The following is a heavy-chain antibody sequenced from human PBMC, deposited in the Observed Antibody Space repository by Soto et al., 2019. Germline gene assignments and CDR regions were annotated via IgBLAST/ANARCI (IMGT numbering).Heavy chain of an antibody. CDR1: GFTFSGSA. J-gene: IGHJ6*02. CDR2: IRSKANNYAT. CDR3: TNPQVYYGMDV. Sequence: EVPLVESGGGLVQPGGSLKLSCAASGFTFSGSAVHWVRQASGKGLEWVGRIRSKANNYATVYAASVQGRFTIFRDDLKNTAYLQMNSLKTEDTAVYYCTNPQVYYGMDVWGQGTTVTVSS. V-gene: IGHV3-73*02.